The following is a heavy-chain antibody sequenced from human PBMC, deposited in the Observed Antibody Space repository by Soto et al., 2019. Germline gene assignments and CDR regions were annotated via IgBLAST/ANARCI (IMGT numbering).Heavy chain of an antibody. CDR1: GYIFTSYA. J-gene: IGHJ3*02. CDR2: INADRGYT. CDR3: ARSMVSGYYDSSGYEVTDDVFDI. Sequence: ASVKVSCKASGYIFTSYAMHWVRQPPGQRLEWMGWINADRGYTKYSQKFHGRVTITRDKSASTAYMELSSLRSEDTAVYYCARSMVSGYYDSSGYEVTDDVFDIWG. V-gene: IGHV1-3*01. D-gene: IGHD3-22*01.